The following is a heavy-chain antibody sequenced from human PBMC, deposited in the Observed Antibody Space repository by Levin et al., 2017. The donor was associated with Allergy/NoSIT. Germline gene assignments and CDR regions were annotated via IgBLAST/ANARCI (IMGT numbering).Heavy chain of an antibody. J-gene: IGHJ4*02. CDR3: ARDALIGELFF. D-gene: IGHD3-10*01. V-gene: IGHV3-33*01. Sequence: GESLKISCAASGFTFSSYGMHWVRQAPGKGLEWVAVIWYDGSNKYYADSVKGRFTISRDNSKNTLYLQMNSLRAEDTAVYYCARDALIGELFFWGQGTLVTVSS. CDR2: IWYDGSNK. CDR1: GFTFSSYG.